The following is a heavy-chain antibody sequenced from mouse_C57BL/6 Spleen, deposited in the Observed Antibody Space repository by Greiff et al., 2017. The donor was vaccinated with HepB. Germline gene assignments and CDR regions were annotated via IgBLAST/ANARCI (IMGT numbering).Heavy chain of an antibody. CDR3: ARGDGFAY. CDR1: GYAFSSSW. J-gene: IGHJ3*01. Sequence: QVQLQQSGPVLVKPGASVKFSCKASGYAFSSSWLNWVKQRPGKGLEWIGRIYPGDGDTNYNGKFKGKATLTADKSSSTAYMQLSSLTSEYSAVYFCARGDGFAYGGQGTLVTVSA. D-gene: IGHD3-3*01. CDR2: IYPGDGDT. V-gene: IGHV1-82*01.